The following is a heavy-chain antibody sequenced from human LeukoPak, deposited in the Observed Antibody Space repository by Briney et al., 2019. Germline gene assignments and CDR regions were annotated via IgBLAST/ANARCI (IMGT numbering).Heavy chain of an antibody. CDR3: ANLDTTVTTSDY. J-gene: IGHJ4*02. V-gene: IGHV3-30*02. CDR2: IRYDGSDQ. CDR1: GFSFGTYG. Sequence: PGGSLRLSCAATGFSFGTYGMHWVRQAPGKGLEWVAFIRYDGSDQYYADSVKGRFTISRDNSKNALYLQMNSLRVEDTAVYYCANLDTTVTTSDYWGKGTLVTVSS. D-gene: IGHD4-17*01.